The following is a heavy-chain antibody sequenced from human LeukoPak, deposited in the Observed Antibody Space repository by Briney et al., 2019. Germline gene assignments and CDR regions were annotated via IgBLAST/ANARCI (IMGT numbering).Heavy chain of an antibody. CDR2: ISSSSSTI. V-gene: IGHV3-48*04. CDR1: GFTFSSYS. CDR3: ARDTIAVAVRHAFDI. D-gene: IGHD6-19*01. Sequence: GGSLRLSCAASGFTFSSYSMNWVRQAPGKGLEWVSYISSSSSTIYYADSVKGRFTISRDNAKNSLYLQMNSLRAEDTAVYYCARDTIAVAVRHAFDIWGQGTMVTVSS. J-gene: IGHJ3*02.